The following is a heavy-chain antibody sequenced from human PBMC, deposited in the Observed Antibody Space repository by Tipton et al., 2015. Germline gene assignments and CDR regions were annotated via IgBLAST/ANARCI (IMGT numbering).Heavy chain of an antibody. D-gene: IGHD2-21*01. CDR1: GGSFSGYY. V-gene: IGHV4-34*01. J-gene: IGHJ4*02. CDR2: ISQSGNT. Sequence: TLSLTCAVYGGSFSGYYWSWIRQPPGEGLEWIGEISQSGNTNYNPSLKSRVTISADKSKNQFSLNLKSVTAADTAVYYCARRCGADCYWGYYFDHWGQGTLVNVSS. CDR3: ARRCGADCYWGYYFDH.